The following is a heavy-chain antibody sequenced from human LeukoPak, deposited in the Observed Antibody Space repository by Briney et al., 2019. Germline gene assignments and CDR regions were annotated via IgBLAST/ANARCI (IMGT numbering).Heavy chain of an antibody. V-gene: IGHV4-4*07. CDR2: IYPSGNT. D-gene: IGHD6-6*01. CDR3: ARGGGIAARRNPYYYYYYMDV. Sequence: SETLSLTCSISGGSFSSYFWSWVRQPAGKGLEWIGRIYPSGNTNYNPSLKSRVTLSVDTSKNQFSLKLSSVTAAVTAVYYCARGGGIAARRNPYYYYYYMDVWGKGTTVTVSS. CDR1: GGSFSSYF. J-gene: IGHJ6*03.